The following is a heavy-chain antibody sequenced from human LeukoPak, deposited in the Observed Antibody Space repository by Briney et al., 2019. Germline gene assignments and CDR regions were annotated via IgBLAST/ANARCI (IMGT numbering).Heavy chain of an antibody. D-gene: IGHD6-25*01. CDR2: ISGSGGAT. J-gene: IGHJ6*03. CDR1: GFTFSSFA. Sequence: GGSLRLSCAASGFTFSSFAMSWVRQAPGKGLEWVSAISGSGGATYYADSVKGRFTISRDNSKNTLYLQMNSLRAEDTAVYYCAKVSRGIVAAMDVWGKGTTDTVSS. V-gene: IGHV3-23*01. CDR3: AKVSRGIVAAMDV.